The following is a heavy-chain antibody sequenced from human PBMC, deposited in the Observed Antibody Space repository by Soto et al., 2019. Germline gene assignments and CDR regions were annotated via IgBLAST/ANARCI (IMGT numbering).Heavy chain of an antibody. CDR3: ARVRRTVGGLPLGAFDV. Sequence: QVQLQESGPGLGQPSETLSLTCNVSGGSISTYYWSWVRQHAGRALEWIGRVYTSGSTNYNPALKRRVAMSVATSKPQLSLKLSSVTAADTAVYYCARVRRTVGGLPLGAFDVWGQGTMVTVAS. J-gene: IGHJ3*01. V-gene: IGHV4-4*07. CDR1: GGSISTYY. D-gene: IGHD1-26*01. CDR2: VYTSGST.